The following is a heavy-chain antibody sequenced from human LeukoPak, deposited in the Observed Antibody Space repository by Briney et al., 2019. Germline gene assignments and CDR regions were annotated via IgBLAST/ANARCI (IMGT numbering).Heavy chain of an antibody. V-gene: IGHV4-59*01. J-gene: IGHJ5*02. D-gene: IGHD7-27*01. Sequence: SETLSLTCAVYDGSFSGYYWSWIRQPPGKGLEWIGYIYSSGSTNYNPSLKSRVIISVDTSKNQFSLRLRSVTAADTAVYHCARVPEELGIWFDPWGQGTLVTVSS. CDR3: ARVPEELGIWFDP. CDR2: IYSSGST. CDR1: DGSFSGYY.